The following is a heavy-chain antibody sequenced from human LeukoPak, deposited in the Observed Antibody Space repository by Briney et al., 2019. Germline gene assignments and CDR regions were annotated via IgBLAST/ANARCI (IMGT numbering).Heavy chain of an antibody. CDR2: INPNSGGT. CDR1: GYTFIGYY. D-gene: IGHD3-10*01. J-gene: IGHJ6*04. Sequence: ASVKVSCKASGYTFIGYYIHWVRQAPGQGLEWMGWINPNSGGTKYAQEFQGRVTMTRDTSIITAYMELSRLRSDDTAVYFCARSEQSPYYLDVWGKGTTVTVSS. V-gene: IGHV1-2*02. CDR3: ARSEQSPYYLDV.